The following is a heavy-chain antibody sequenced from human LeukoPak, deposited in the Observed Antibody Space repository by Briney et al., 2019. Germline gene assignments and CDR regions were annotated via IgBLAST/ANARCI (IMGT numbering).Heavy chain of an antibody. D-gene: IGHD1-14*01. J-gene: IGHJ3*02. CDR1: GGSISSYY. V-gene: IGHV4-59*01. CDR2: IYYSGST. CDR3: ARAVPGDAFDI. Sequence: SETLSLTCTVSGGSISSYYWSWIRQPPGKGLEWIGYIYYSGSTNYNPSLKSRVTISVDTSKNQFSLKLSYVTAADTAVYYCARAVPGDAFDIWGQGTMVTVSS.